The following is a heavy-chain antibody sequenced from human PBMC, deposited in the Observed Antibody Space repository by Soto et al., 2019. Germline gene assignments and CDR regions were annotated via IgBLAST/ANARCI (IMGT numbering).Heavy chain of an antibody. CDR2: IIPIFGTA. D-gene: IGHD3-3*01. J-gene: IGHJ6*02. CDR3: ASFIGVVSRAYGMDV. CDR1: GGTFSSSA. Sequence: SVKVSCKAPGGTFSSSALSCVRPAPGQGHEWMGGIIPIFGTANYAQTFQGRVTITADESTSTAYMELRSLRSEDTAVYYCASFIGVVSRAYGMDVCG. V-gene: IGHV1-69*13.